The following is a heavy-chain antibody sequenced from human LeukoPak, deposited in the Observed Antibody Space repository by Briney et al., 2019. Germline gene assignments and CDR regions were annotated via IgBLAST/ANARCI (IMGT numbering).Heavy chain of an antibody. Sequence: ASVKVSCKVSGYTLTELSMHWVRQAPGKGLEWMGGFGPEDGETIYAQKFQGRVTMTEDTSTDTAYMELSSLRSEDTAVYYCATSVGGYDFTYYFDYWGQGTLVTVSS. D-gene: IGHD3-3*01. CDR1: GYTLTELS. V-gene: IGHV1-24*01. CDR3: ATSVGGYDFTYYFDY. J-gene: IGHJ4*02. CDR2: FGPEDGET.